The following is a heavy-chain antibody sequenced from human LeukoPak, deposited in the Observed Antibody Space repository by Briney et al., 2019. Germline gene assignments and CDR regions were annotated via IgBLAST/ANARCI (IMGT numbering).Heavy chain of an antibody. CDR1: GGSISSYY. D-gene: IGHD5-24*01. CDR2: IYYTGST. CDR3: ARHVRDGYNLFDS. Sequence: PSETLSLTCTVSGGSISSYYWSWIRQPPGKGLEWIGYIYYTGSTNYNPSLKSRVTILVDTSKNQFSLKLSSVTAADTAVYYCARHVRDGYNLFDSWGQGTLVTVSS. V-gene: IGHV4-59*08. J-gene: IGHJ4*02.